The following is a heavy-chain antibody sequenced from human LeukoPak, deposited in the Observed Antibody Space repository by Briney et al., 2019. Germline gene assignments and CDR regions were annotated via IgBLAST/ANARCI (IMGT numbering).Heavy chain of an antibody. Sequence: GGSLRLSCAASGFTVSNNYVTWVRQAPGKGLEWLSVIYPDGRTFYAVPDDSVKGRFTIFRDTSKNTLYLQVDDLSAEDTAVYYCARAPFYDILTGLYYYYGMDVWGQGTTVTVSS. CDR1: GFTVSNNY. J-gene: IGHJ6*02. D-gene: IGHD3-9*01. V-gene: IGHV3-66*01. CDR3: ARAPFYDILTGLYYYYGMDV. CDR2: IYPDGRT.